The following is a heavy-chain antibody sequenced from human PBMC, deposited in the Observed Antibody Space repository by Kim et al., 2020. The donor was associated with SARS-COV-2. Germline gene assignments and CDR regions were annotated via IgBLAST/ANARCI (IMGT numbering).Heavy chain of an antibody. V-gene: IGHV3-15*01. CDR3: TTDRHPIHCSSTSCYTREFDY. D-gene: IGHD2-2*02. CDR2: MKSKTDGGTT. J-gene: IGHJ4*02. Sequence: GGSLRLSCAASGFTFSNAWMSWVRQAPGKGLEWVGRMKSKTDGGTTDYAAPVKGRFTISRDDSKNTLYLQMNSLKTEDTAVYYCTTDRHPIHCSSTSCYTREFDYWGQGTLVTVSS. CDR1: GFTFSNAW.